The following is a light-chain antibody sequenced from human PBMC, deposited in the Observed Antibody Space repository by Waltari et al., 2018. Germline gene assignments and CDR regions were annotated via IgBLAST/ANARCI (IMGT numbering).Light chain of an antibody. CDR1: RSNIGAGSY. V-gene: IGLV1-40*01. CDR2: DND. Sequence: QSVLTQPPSLSGAPGQRVTFSCTGSRSNIGAGSYVHWYQQLPGTAPKLPIYDNDNRPSGVPDRFSGSKSGTSASLAITGLQAEDEADYYCQSYDTTLRGSIFGGGTKLTVL. CDR3: QSYDTTLRGSI. J-gene: IGLJ2*01.